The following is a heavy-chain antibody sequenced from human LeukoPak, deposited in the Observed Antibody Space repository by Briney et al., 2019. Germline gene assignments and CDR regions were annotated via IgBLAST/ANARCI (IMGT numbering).Heavy chain of an antibody. CDR1: GFTFSSYA. CDR2: ISSNGGST. CDR3: ARGYCGSTSCSYYMDV. V-gene: IGHV3-64*01. J-gene: IGHJ6*03. D-gene: IGHD2-2*01. Sequence: PGGSLRLSCAASGFTFSSYAMHWVRQAPGKGLEYVSAISSNGGSTYYANSVKGRFTISRDNSKNTLYLQMGSLRAEDMAVYYCARGYCGSTSCSYYMDVWGKGTTVTVSS.